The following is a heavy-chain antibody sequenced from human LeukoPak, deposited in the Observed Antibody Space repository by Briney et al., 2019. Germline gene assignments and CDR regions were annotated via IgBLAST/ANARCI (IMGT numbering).Heavy chain of an antibody. J-gene: IGHJ4*02. CDR3: ARMYYYDSSGYYYGRPYYFDY. CDR2: IYYSGST. Sequence: PSETLSLTCTVSGGSISSYYWSWIRQPPGKGLEWIGYIYYSGSTNYNPSLKSRVTISVDTSKNQFSLKLSSVTAADTAVYYCARMYYYDSSGYYYGRPYYFDYWGQGTLVTVSS. V-gene: IGHV4-59*01. CDR1: GGSISSYY. D-gene: IGHD3-22*01.